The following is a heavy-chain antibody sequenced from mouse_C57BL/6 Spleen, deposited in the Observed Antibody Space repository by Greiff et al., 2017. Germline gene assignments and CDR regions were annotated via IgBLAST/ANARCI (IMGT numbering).Heavy chain of an antibody. D-gene: IGHD3-3*01. Sequence: VKLQQPGAELVMPGASVKLSCKASGYTFTSYWMHWVKQRPGQGLEWIGEIDPSDSYTNYNQKFKGKSTLTVDKSSSTAYMQLSSLTSEDSAVYYCARGGLGEDAMDYWGQGTSVTVSS. CDR2: IDPSDSYT. CDR1: GYTFTSYW. V-gene: IGHV1-69*01. CDR3: ARGGLGEDAMDY. J-gene: IGHJ4*01.